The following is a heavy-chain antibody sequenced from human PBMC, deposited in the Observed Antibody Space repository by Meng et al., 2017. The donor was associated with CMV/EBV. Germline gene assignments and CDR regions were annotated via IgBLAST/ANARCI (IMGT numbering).Heavy chain of an antibody. V-gene: IGHV2-5*02. Sequence: HITVGASGSTLVNPTQTLTLTCTFAGSSLSTSGVGVGWIRQPPGKAMEWLALIYWDDDKRYSPSLKSRLTITKDTSKNQVVLTMTNMDHVDTATYYCAHRGQSSGWAILYFDYWGQGTLVTVSS. CDR1: GSSLSTSGVG. CDR2: IYWDDDK. CDR3: AHRGQSSGWAILYFDY. D-gene: IGHD6-19*01. J-gene: IGHJ4*02.